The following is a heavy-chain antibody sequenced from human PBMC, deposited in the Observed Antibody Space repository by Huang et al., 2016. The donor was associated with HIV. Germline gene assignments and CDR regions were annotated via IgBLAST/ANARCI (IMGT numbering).Heavy chain of an antibody. J-gene: IGHJ6*03. CDR2: INHRGST. V-gene: IGHV4-34*01. CDR1: GGSFGGYY. D-gene: IGHD3-3*01. Sequence: QVQLQQWGAGLLKPSETLSLTCAVYGGSFGGYYWSWIRQAPGRGLDGIGEINHRGSTNYNSSLKSRGAMSVDTSKNKVSLKLTSVTAADTAVYFCARGGQYHFLSGHYPGYLDVWGKGTTVAVSS. CDR3: ARGGQYHFLSGHYPGYLDV.